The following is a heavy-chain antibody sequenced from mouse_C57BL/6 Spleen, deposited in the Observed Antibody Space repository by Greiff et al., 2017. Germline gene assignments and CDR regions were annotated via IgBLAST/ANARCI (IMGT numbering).Heavy chain of an antibody. CDR2: IDPSDSET. D-gene: IGHD3-2*02. CDR3: ARYSSGYGLYAMDY. CDR1: GYTFTSYW. J-gene: IGHJ4*01. V-gene: IGHV1-52*01. Sequence: QVQLQQPGAELVRPGSSVKLSCKASGYTFTSYWMHWVKQRPIQGLEWIGNIDPSDSETHYNQKFKDKATLTVDKSSSTAYMQLSSLTSEDSAVYYCARYSSGYGLYAMDYWGQGTSVTVSS.